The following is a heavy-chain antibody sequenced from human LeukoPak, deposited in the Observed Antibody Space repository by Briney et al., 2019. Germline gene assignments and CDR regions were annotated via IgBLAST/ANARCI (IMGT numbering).Heavy chain of an antibody. Sequence: SETLSLTCTVSGGSISSYYWSWLRQPPGKGLEWIGYIYYSGSTNYNPSLKSRVTISVDTSKNQFSLKLSSVTAADTAVYYCARGGPAAHDYWGQGTLVTVSS. CDR1: GGSISSYY. D-gene: IGHD2-2*01. J-gene: IGHJ4*02. V-gene: IGHV4-59*01. CDR3: ARGGPAAHDY. CDR2: IYYSGST.